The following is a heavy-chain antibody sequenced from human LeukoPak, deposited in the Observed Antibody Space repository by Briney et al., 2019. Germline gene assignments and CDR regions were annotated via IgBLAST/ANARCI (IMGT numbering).Heavy chain of an antibody. CDR2: ISSNGGST. V-gene: IGHV3-64*01. Sequence: PGGSLRLSCAASGFTFSSYWMHWVRQAPGKGLEYVSGISSNGGSTYYANSVKGRFTISRDNSKNTLYLQMGSLRAEDMAVYYCARVEGYSFDYWGQGTLVTVSS. CDR3: ARVEGYSFDY. J-gene: IGHJ4*02. CDR1: GFTFSSYW. D-gene: IGHD3-22*01.